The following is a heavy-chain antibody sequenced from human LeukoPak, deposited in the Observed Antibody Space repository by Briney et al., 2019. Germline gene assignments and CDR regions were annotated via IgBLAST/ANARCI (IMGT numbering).Heavy chain of an antibody. Sequence: GGSLRLSCAASGFTFSSYGMHWVRQAPGKGLEWVAVISYDGSNKYYADSAKGRFTISRDNAKNSLYLQMNSLRAEDTAVYYCARATDYSSGWYLGTYYFDYWGQGTLVTVSS. J-gene: IGHJ4*02. V-gene: IGHV3-30*12. CDR2: ISYDGSNK. CDR1: GFTFSSYG. CDR3: ARATDYSSGWYLGTYYFDY. D-gene: IGHD6-19*01.